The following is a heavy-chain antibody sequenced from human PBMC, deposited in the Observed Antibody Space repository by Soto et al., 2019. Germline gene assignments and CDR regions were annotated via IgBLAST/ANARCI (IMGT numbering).Heavy chain of an antibody. V-gene: IGHV3-23*01. J-gene: IGHJ4*02. CDR2: ISASGGST. D-gene: IGHD2-15*01. Sequence: GGSLRLSCAASGFTFGSYAMSWVRQAPGKGLEWVSAISASGGSTYYADYVKGRFTISRDNSKNTLHLQMNSLRAEDTAVYYCAKGSVGIAAPEYWGQGTLVTVSS. CDR1: GFTFGSYA. CDR3: AKGSVGIAAPEY.